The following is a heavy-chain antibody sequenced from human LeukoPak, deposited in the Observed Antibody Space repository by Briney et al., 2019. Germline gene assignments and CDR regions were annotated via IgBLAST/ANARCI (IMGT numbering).Heavy chain of an antibody. CDR1: GFSFSSYG. CDR2: ISASGTST. J-gene: IGHJ4*02. D-gene: IGHD4-17*01. V-gene: IGHV3-23*01. CDR3: ARMTTVTTFDY. Sequence: GGSLRLSCAASGFSFSSYGMSWVRQAPGKGLEWVSAISASGTSTYYADSVKGRFTISRDNSKNTLYLQMSSLRAEDTAVYYCARMTTVTTFDYWGQGTLVTVSS.